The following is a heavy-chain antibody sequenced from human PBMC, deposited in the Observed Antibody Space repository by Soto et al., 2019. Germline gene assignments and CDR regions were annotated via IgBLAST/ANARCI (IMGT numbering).Heavy chain of an antibody. CDR1: GYTFNTYG. V-gene: IGHV1-18*01. J-gene: IGHJ4*02. CDR2: TSGHNGKT. Sequence: QVQLVQSGAEVREPGASVKVSCKASGYTFNTYGLSWVRQVPGQALEWLGWTSGHNGKTNYAQKVQDRVTMTTDTSKSTGNMELRSLRSDDPAVYYCARLIYGGTFRVDHWGQGTLCTVSA. D-gene: IGHD4-17*01. CDR3: ARLIYGGTFRVDH.